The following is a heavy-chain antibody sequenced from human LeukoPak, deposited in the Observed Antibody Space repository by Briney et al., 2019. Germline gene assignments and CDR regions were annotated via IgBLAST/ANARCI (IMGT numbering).Heavy chain of an antibody. D-gene: IGHD5-12*01. CDR1: GGSISRSY. CDR2: IYSTGTT. V-gene: IGHV4-4*07. J-gene: IGHJ5*02. Sequence: SETLSLTCTVSGGSISRSYWSWIRQPAGKGLEWIGRIYSTGTTYYKPSLKSRVTMSVDTSHNQFFLKLNSVTAADTAVYYCAREARSGYEGFWSDPWGQGTVVTVSS. CDR3: AREARSGYEGFWSDP.